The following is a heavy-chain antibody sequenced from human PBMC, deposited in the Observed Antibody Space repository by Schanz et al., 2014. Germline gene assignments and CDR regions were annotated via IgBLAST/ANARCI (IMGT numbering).Heavy chain of an antibody. CDR2: ISASGGST. V-gene: IGHV3-23*01. D-gene: IGHD3-10*01. CDR3: ARLPVGYGSGIWDV. J-gene: IGHJ6*02. Sequence: EEQLLQSGGGLVQPGGSLRLSCAAYGFTLSSYAMHWVRQAPGKGLEWVSTISASGGSTYYADSVKGRFTISRDNAKNSLFLQMNSLRVEDTAVYYCARLPVGYGSGIWDVWGQGTSVTVSS. CDR1: GFTLSSYA.